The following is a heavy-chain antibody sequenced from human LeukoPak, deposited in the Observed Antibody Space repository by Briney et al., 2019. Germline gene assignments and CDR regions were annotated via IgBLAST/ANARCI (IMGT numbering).Heavy chain of an antibody. CDR3: ARGDDHFDY. CDR1: GGSIDTGYY. V-gene: IGHV4-31*03. Sequence: SETLSLTCTVSGGSIDTGYYWNWIRPHPGKGLEWIGQISASGSTYYNPSLNSRVTMSVDTSTNQFSLKLSSVTAADTAVYYCARGDDHFDYWGQGSLVTVSS. J-gene: IGHJ4*02. CDR2: ISASGST.